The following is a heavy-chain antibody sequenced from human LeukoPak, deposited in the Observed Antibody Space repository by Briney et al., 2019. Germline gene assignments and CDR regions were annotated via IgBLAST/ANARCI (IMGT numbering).Heavy chain of an antibody. Sequence: PSETLSLTCTVSGGSISSGGYYWSRIRQHPGKGLEWIGYIYYSGSTYYNPSVESRVTISVDTSKNQFSLKLSSVTAADTAVYYCARTVLLLFGELLGGWFDPWGQGTLVTVSS. CDR3: ARTVLLLFGELLGGWFDP. V-gene: IGHV4-31*03. CDR2: IYYSGST. D-gene: IGHD3-10*01. CDR1: GGSISSGGYY. J-gene: IGHJ5*02.